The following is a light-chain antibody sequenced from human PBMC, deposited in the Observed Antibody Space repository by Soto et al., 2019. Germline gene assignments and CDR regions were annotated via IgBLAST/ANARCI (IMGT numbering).Light chain of an antibody. Sequence: DIQMTQSPSTLSASVGDRVTFTCRASQSISNWLALYQQKPGKAPKLLIYDASILQSEVPSRFSGSGSGTEFTLTSSTLQPDDFATYYCQQYMKYATFGQGTKVEIK. CDR2: DAS. J-gene: IGKJ1*01. V-gene: IGKV1-5*01. CDR3: QQYMKYAT. CDR1: QSISNW.